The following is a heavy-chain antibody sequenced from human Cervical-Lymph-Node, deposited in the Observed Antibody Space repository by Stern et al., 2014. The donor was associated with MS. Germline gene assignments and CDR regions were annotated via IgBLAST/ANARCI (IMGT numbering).Heavy chain of an antibody. CDR2: IIPMYDAA. CDR3: ARSFRRYYDSSGYPDALDM. D-gene: IGHD3-22*01. V-gene: IGHV1-69*12. Sequence: VQLVQSGAEVKKPGSSVKVSCKASGDTFINHAFTWVRQAPGQGLEWMGGIIPMYDAAEYAQKFPGRVTITADASTNTVYMELSSLRSEDTAMFYCARSFRRYYDSSGYPDALDMWGQGTMVTVSS. J-gene: IGHJ3*02. CDR1: GDTFINHA.